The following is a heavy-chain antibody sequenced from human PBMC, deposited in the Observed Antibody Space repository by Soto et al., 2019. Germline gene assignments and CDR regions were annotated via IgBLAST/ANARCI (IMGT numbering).Heavy chain of an antibody. CDR3: AKGGRQWLVTSDFNY. J-gene: IGHJ4*02. CDR2: VSHDGRNT. CDR1: GFTFSNYD. V-gene: IGHV3-30*18. Sequence: PGGSLRLSCVASGFTFSNYDMTWVRQAPGKGLEWVAVVSHDGRNTHYADSVKGRFTISRDSSKNTVSLEMTSLRAGDTAVYYCAKGGRQWLVTSDFNYWGQGALVTVS. D-gene: IGHD6-19*01.